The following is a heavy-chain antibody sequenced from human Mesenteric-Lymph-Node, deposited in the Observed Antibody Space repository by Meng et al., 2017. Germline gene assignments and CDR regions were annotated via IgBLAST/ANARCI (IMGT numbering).Heavy chain of an antibody. D-gene: IGHD6-13*01. CDR3: AGQGGYSSSYFDY. V-gene: IGHV4-59*12. CDR1: GGSISSYY. CDR2: IYYSGST. J-gene: IGHJ4*02. Sequence: SETLSLTCTVSGGSISSYYWSWIRQPPGKGLEWIGYIYYSGSTNYNPSLKSRVTISVDTSKNQFSLKLSSVTAADTAVYYCAGQGGYSSSYFDYWGQGTLVTVSS.